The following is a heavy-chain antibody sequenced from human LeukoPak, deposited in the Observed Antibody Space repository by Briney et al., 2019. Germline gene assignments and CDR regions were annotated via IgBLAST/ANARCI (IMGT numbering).Heavy chain of an antibody. D-gene: IGHD6-13*01. CDR2: IKYDGSVT. CDR1: GFTLSSYW. J-gene: IGHJ4*02. Sequence: GGSLRLSCAASGFTLSSYWMHWVRHAPGKGLVWVSRIKYDGSVTAYADSVRGRFTLSRDNAKNTLYLQMNSLRAEDTAVYYCAIDKAAGGDYWGQGTLVTVSS. V-gene: IGHV3-74*01. CDR3: AIDKAAGGDY.